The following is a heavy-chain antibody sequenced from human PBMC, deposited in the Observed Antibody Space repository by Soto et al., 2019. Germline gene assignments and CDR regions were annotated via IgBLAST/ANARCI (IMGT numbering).Heavy chain of an antibody. J-gene: IGHJ6*01. D-gene: IGHD6-13*01. Sequence: PGRSLTLSCVASGFTFSSYVMHWGRQAPGKGLGWVAVIWYDGSNKYYADSVKGRFTISRDNSKNTLYLQMNSLRAEDTAVYYCARDDSSSWFLTYYYYGMDVWGQGTTVTVSS. CDR1: GFTFSSYV. CDR2: IWYDGSNK. V-gene: IGHV3-33*01. CDR3: ARDDSSSWFLTYYYYGMDV.